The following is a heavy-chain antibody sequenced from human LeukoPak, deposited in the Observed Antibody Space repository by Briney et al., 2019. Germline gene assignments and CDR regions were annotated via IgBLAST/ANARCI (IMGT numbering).Heavy chain of an antibody. CDR2: ISWNSGSI. CDR1: GFTFDDYA. CDR3: AKGIAAAGPHMLTD. J-gene: IGHJ4*02. V-gene: IGHV3-9*01. D-gene: IGHD6-13*01. Sequence: QPGGSLRLSCAASGFTFDDYAMHWVRQAPGKGLEWVSGISWNSGSIGYADSVKGRFTISRDNAKNSLYLQMNSLRAEDTALYYCAKGIAAAGPHMLTDWGQGTLVTVSS.